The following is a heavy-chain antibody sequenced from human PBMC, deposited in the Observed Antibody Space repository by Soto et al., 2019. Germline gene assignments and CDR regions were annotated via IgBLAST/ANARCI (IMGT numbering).Heavy chain of an antibody. CDR3: ASPKQLSMGYYYGMDV. CDR2: IDPSDSYT. CDR1: GYSFTSYW. Sequence: LGESLKISCKGSGYSFTSYWISWVRQMPGKGLEWMGRIDPSDSYTNYSPSFQGHVTISADKSISTAYLQWSSLEASDTAMYYCASPKQLSMGYYYGMDVWGQGTTVTVSS. V-gene: IGHV5-10-1*01. D-gene: IGHD2-2*01. J-gene: IGHJ6*02.